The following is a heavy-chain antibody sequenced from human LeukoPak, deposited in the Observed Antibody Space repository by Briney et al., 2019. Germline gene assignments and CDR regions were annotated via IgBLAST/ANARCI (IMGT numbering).Heavy chain of an antibody. D-gene: IGHD2-8*02. CDR3: ARVGFRYWDFAI. Sequence: GGSLRLSCTASGFTFSNYELNCVRQAPRKGLEWVSYISSTGDTIYFADSVKGRFTISRDNAKDSLYLQMNSLRVEDTAIYYCARVGFRYWDFAIWGQGTMVTVSS. V-gene: IGHV3-48*03. CDR1: GFTFSNYE. CDR2: ISSTGDTI. J-gene: IGHJ3*02.